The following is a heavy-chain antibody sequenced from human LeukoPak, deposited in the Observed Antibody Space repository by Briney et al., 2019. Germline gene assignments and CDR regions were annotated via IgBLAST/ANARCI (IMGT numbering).Heavy chain of an antibody. V-gene: IGHV3-9*01. D-gene: IGHD3-10*02. Sequence: GGSLRLSCAASGFIFGDYAMRWVRQAPGKGLEWVSGIDWKSHGIGYGDSVKGRFTISRDNAKNSLYLQMNSLRAEDTAVYYCAELGITMIGGVWGKGTTVTISS. CDR1: GFIFGDYA. CDR3: AELGITMIGGV. J-gene: IGHJ6*04. CDR2: IDWKSHGI.